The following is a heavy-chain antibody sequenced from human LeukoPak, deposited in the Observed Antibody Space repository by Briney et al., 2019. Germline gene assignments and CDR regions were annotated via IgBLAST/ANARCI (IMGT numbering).Heavy chain of an antibody. CDR3: AREIADTTMIRGYYYGMDV. V-gene: IGHV3-30*02. J-gene: IGHJ6*02. Sequence: SGGSLRLSCAASGFTFSSYGMHWVRQAPGKGLEWVAFIRYDGSNKYYADSVKGRFTISRDNSKNTLYLQMNSLRAEDTAVYYCAREIADTTMIRGYYYGMDVWGQGTTVTVSS. D-gene: IGHD5-18*01. CDR1: GFTFSSYG. CDR2: IRYDGSNK.